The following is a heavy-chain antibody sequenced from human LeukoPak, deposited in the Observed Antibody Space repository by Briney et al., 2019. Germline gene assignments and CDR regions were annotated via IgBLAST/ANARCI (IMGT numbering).Heavy chain of an antibody. V-gene: IGHV1-2*02. D-gene: IGHD3-10*01. CDR2: INPNSGGT. CDR3: ARVKAYGGAGDFDY. Sequence: ASVKVSCKASGYTFTAYYIRWVRQAPGQGLEWMGWINPNSGGTNSAQKFQGRVTMTRDTSISTAYMEVTRLTSDDTAVYFCARVKAYGGAGDFDYWGQGTLVTVSS. CDR1: GYTFTAYY. J-gene: IGHJ4*02.